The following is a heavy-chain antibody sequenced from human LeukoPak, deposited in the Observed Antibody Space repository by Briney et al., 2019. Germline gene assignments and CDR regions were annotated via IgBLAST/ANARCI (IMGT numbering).Heavy chain of an antibody. CDR3: TRDQRKYCSRTTCFVFDI. J-gene: IGHJ3*02. V-gene: IGHV3-23*01. D-gene: IGHD2-2*01. CDR1: TFIFSDYA. Sequence: PGGSLRLSCAAPTFIFSDYAMTWVRQAPGKGLEWVSTISGGGDATYYAHSVKGRFAVSRDNSKKTLYLQLNSLRAEDTAVYYCTRDQRKYCSRTTCFVFDIWGQGTVVSVSS. CDR2: ISGGGDAT.